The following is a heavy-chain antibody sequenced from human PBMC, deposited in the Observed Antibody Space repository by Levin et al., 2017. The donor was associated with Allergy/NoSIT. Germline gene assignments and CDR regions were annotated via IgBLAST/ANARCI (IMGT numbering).Heavy chain of an antibody. Sequence: SETLSLTCTVSGGSISSYYWSWIRQPPGKGLEWIGYIYYSGSTNYNPSLKSRVTISVDTSKNQFSLKLSSVTAADTAVYYCARGGGHGSGWVEYFQHWGQGTLVTVSS. CDR1: GGSISSYY. CDR3: ARGGGHGSGWVEYFQH. CDR2: IYYSGST. J-gene: IGHJ1*01. V-gene: IGHV4-59*01. D-gene: IGHD6-19*01.